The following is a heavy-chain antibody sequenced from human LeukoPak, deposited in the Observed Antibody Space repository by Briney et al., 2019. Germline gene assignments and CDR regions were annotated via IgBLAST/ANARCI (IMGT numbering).Heavy chain of an antibody. CDR3: AKDLSYYYDSSGN. D-gene: IGHD3-22*01. CDR2: IYSGGST. Sequence: PGGSLRLSCAASGFTVSSNYMSWVRQAPGKGLEWVSVIYSGGSTYYADSVKGRFTISRDNSKNTLYLQMNSLRAEDTAVYYCAKDLSYYYDSSGNWGQGTLVTVSS. CDR1: GFTVSSNY. J-gene: IGHJ4*02. V-gene: IGHV3-53*01.